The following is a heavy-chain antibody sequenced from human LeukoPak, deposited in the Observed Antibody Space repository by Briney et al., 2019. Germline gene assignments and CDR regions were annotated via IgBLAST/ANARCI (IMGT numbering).Heavy chain of an antibody. Sequence: QPGGSLRLSCAASGFTVSSNYMTWVRQAPEKGLEWVSVIYSGGSTNYADSIKGRFTISRDNSKNTLFLQMNSLRAEDTAVYYCARGDSSGYSKVFDCWGQGTLVTVSS. CDR1: GFTVSSNY. V-gene: IGHV3-53*01. D-gene: IGHD3-22*01. CDR2: IYSGGST. CDR3: ARGDSSGYSKVFDC. J-gene: IGHJ4*02.